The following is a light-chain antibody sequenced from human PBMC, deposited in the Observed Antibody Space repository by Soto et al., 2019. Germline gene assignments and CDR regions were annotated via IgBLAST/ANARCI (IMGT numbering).Light chain of an antibody. J-gene: IGKJ1*01. Sequence: DIQMTQSPSSLSASVGDRVTISCRASQTISRDLTWYKQKPGKAPNLLIFGASTLQPGVPPRFSGSGSGTDFTLIISNLQPEDFATYFCQQSYSTPWTFGQGTKVEIK. CDR2: GAS. V-gene: IGKV1-39*01. CDR3: QQSYSTPWT. CDR1: QTISRD.